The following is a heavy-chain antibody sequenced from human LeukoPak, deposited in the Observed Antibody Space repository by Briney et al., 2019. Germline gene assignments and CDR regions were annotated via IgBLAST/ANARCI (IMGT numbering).Heavy chain of an antibody. V-gene: IGHV3-30*02. CDR3: AKDGGSGYRHDY. CDR2: IRYDGSNK. J-gene: IGHJ4*02. CDR1: GFTFSSYG. Sequence: GGSLRLSCAASGFTFSSYGMHWVRQAPGKGLDWVAFIRYDGSNKYYADSVKGRFTISRDNSKNTLYLQMNSLRAEDTAVYYCAKDGGSGYRHDYWGQGTLVTVSS. D-gene: IGHD5-12*01.